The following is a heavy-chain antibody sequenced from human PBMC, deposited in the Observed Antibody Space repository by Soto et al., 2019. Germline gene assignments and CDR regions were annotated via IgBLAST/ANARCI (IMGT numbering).Heavy chain of an antibody. V-gene: IGHV1-69*13. CDR1: GGTFSSYA. J-gene: IGHJ6*02. D-gene: IGHD3-22*01. CDR3: ARANYDSSGSYYYYGMDV. CDR2: IIPIFGTA. Sequence: SVKVSCKASGGTFSSYAISWVRQAPGQGLEWMGGIIPIFGTANYAQKFQGRVTITADESTSTAYMELSSLRSEDTAVYYCARANYDSSGSYYYYGMDVWGQGTTVTVSS.